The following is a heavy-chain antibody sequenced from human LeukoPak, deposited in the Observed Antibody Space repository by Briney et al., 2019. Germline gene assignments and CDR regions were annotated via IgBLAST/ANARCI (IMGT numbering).Heavy chain of an antibody. J-gene: IGHJ4*02. V-gene: IGHV3-30*03. CDR2: ISYDGNYK. D-gene: IGHD3-22*01. CDR1: GFTFSSSG. Sequence: GGSLRLSCAASGFTFSSSGMHWVRQAPGKGLEWVAIISYDGNYKYYADSVKGRFTISRDKSKNTLYLRMISLRAEDTAVYYCARGPNESGGYPLNYWGQGTLVTVSS. CDR3: ARGPNESGGYPLNY.